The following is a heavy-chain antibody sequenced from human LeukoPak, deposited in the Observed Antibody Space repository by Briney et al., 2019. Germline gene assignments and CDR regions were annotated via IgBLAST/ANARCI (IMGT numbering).Heavy chain of an antibody. CDR2: IYYNGNT. D-gene: IGHD3-22*01. Sequence: SETLSLTCTVSGGSISSYYWSWIRQPPGKGLEWIGYIYYNGNTNYNPSLKSRVTISVDTSKNQFSLKLSSVTAADTAVYYCARVTGYMIEDYFDYWGQGTLVTVSS. J-gene: IGHJ4*02. CDR1: GGSISSYY. CDR3: ARVTGYMIEDYFDY. V-gene: IGHV4-59*01.